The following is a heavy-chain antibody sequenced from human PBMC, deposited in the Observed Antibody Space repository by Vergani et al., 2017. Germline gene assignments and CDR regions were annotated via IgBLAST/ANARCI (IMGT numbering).Heavy chain of an antibody. CDR2: INPNSGAT. Sequence: QVQLEQSGAEVKKPGASLKVSCKASGYTFTSFYVHWVRQASGQGLEWMGWINPNSGATTYAQKFQGRVTMTRDTSITTVYMELSSLRSDDTAVYYCARDLTYSTSRLGGGGFDAWGQGTLVSVSS. J-gene: IGHJ4*02. V-gene: IGHV1-2*02. CDR1: GYTFTSFY. D-gene: IGHD6-6*01. CDR3: ARDLTYSTSRLGGGGFDA.